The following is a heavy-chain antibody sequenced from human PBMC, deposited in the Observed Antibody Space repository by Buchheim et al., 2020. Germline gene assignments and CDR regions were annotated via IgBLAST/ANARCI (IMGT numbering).Heavy chain of an antibody. Sequence: EVQLVESGGGLGRPGGSLRLSCVASGFNFGTLWMGWVRQVPGKGLEWVANINQNGGEKYYVDSVEGRFTISSDNAKNSLYLQMSSLRVEDTAVYYCARAGSVGSVDFWGQGTL. CDR1: GFNFGTLW. D-gene: IGHD3-10*01. CDR2: INQNGGEK. V-gene: IGHV3-7*01. CDR3: ARAGSVGSVDF. J-gene: IGHJ4*02.